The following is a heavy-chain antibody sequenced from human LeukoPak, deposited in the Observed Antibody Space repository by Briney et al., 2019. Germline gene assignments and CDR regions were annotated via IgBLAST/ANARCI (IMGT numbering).Heavy chain of an antibody. CDR3: ARDGPLEGFDY. CDR2: IYYSGST. V-gene: IGHV4-30-4*01. Sequence: SETLSLTCAVYGGSFSGYYWSWIRQPPGKGLEWIGYIYYSGSTYYNPSLKSRVTISVDTSKNQFSLKLSSVTAADTAVYYCARDGPLEGFDYWGQGTLVTVSS. D-gene: IGHD5-24*01. J-gene: IGHJ4*02. CDR1: GGSFSGYY.